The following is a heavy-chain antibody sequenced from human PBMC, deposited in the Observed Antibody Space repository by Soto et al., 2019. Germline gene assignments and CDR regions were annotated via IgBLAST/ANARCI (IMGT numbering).Heavy chain of an antibody. V-gene: IGHV3-9*01. CDR1: GFTFDDYA. CDR2: ISWNSGSI. Sequence: GGSLRLSCAASGFTFDDYAMHWVRQAPGKGLEWVSGISWNSGSIGYADSVKGRFTISRDNAKNSLYLQMNRLRAEDTALYYCAKDRGIAVAGTAFDIWGQGTMVTVSS. J-gene: IGHJ3*02. CDR3: AKDRGIAVAGTAFDI. D-gene: IGHD6-19*01.